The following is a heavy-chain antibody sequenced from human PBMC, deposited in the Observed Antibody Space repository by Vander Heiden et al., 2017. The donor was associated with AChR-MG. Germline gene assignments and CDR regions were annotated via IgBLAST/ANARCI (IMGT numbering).Heavy chain of an antibody. CDR2: ISSSGRYM. CDR3: ARDNIVGAANHKIIDH. CDR1: GFDFSTYG. V-gene: IGHV3-21*06. J-gene: IGHJ4*02. Sequence: EVQLVESGGGLVKPGGSLRLSCAASGFDFSTYGMNWVRQAPGKGLGWVSYISSSGRYMDYADSVKGRFTISRDNAKNSMYLQMNGLRAEDTAVYYCARDNIVGAANHKIIDHWGQGTLVTVSS. D-gene: IGHD1-26*01.